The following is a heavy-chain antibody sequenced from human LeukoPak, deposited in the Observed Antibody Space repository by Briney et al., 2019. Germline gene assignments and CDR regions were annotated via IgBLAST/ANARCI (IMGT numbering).Heavy chain of an antibody. CDR3: AKDRQYSYGYPVYFEY. V-gene: IGHV3-23*01. D-gene: IGHD5-18*01. CDR2: ISGSGGST. J-gene: IGHJ4*02. Sequence: TGGSLRLSCAASGFTFNNYAMSWVRQAPGKGLEWVSAISGSGGSTFYADSVKGRFTISRDNSKNTLYLQMNSLRAEDTAVYYCAKDRQYSYGYPVYFEYWGQGTLVTVSS. CDR1: GFTFNNYA.